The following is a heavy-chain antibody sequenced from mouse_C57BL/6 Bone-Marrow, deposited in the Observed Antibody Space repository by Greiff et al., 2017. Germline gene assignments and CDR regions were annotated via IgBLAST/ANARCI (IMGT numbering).Heavy chain of an antibody. CDR3: ARERIYYYGSFAY. D-gene: IGHD1-1*01. J-gene: IGHJ3*01. CDR1: GYPFTSYW. CDR2: IYPGSGST. Sequence: QVQLQQPGAELVKPGASVKMSCKASGYPFTSYWITWVKQRPGQGLAWIGDIYPGSGSTNYNENVKSKATLTVDTSARTAYMQLSSLTSEDSAVDYCARERIYYYGSFAYWGQGTLVTVSA. V-gene: IGHV1-55*01.